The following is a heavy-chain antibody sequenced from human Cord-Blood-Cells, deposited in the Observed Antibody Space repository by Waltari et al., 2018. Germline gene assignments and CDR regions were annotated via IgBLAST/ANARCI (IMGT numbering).Heavy chain of an antibody. D-gene: IGHD1-26*01. V-gene: IGHV4-34*01. J-gene: IGHJ4*02. CDR1: GGSFRGYY. Sequence: QVQLQQWGAGLLKPSAPLPLTCAVSGGSFRGYYWPWTRQPPGKGLEWIGEINHSGSTNYNPSLKSRVTISVDTSKNQFSLKLSSVTAADTAVYYCARGPFAGATKFFDYWGQGTLVTVSS. CDR2: INHSGST. CDR3: ARGPFAGATKFFDY.